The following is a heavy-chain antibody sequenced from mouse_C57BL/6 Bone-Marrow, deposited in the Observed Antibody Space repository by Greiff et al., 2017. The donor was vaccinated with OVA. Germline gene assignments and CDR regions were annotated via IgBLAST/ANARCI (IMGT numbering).Heavy chain of an antibody. Sequence: VQLKQSVAELVRPGASVKLSCTASGFNIKNTYMHWVKQRPEQGLEWIGRIDPANGNTKYAPKFQGKATITADTSSNTAYLQLSSLTSEDTAIYYCALPTTVVAKYYAMDYWGQGTSVTVSS. D-gene: IGHD1-1*01. CDR1: GFNIKNTY. J-gene: IGHJ4*01. CDR2: IDPANGNT. V-gene: IGHV14-3*01. CDR3: ALPTTVVAKYYAMDY.